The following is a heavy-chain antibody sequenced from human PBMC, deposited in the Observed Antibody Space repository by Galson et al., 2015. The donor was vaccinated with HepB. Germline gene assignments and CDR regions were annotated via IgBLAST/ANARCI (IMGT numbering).Heavy chain of an antibody. CDR1: GYSFTSYW. D-gene: IGHD6-13*01. CDR2: IDPSDSYT. Sequence: QSGAEVKKPGESLRISCKGSGYSFTSYWISRVRQMPGKGLEWMGRIDPSDSYTNYSPSFQGHVTISADKSISTAYLQWSSLKASDTAMYYCASRVGEESSWLDYWGQGTLVTVSS. J-gene: IGHJ4*02. CDR3: ASRVGEESSWLDY. V-gene: IGHV5-10-1*01.